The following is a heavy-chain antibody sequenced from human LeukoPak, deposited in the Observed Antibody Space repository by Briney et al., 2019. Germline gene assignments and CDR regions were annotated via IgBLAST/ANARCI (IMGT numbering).Heavy chain of an antibody. J-gene: IGHJ3*02. CDR2: LSDSGDRT. D-gene: IGHD2/OR15-2a*01. CDR1: GFTFSSYA. Sequence: GGSLRLSCAASGFTFSSYAMTWVRQAPGKGLEWVSALSDSGDRTYYVDSVKGRFTISRDNSKNTLYLQMNSLRAEDTAVYYCAKENGYYVVRHDAFDIWGQGTMVTVSS. V-gene: IGHV3-23*01. CDR3: AKENGYYVVRHDAFDI.